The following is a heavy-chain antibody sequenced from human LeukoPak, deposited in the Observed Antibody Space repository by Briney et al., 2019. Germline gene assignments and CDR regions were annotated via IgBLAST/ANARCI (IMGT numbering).Heavy chain of an antibody. V-gene: IGHV4-59*01. CDR1: GGSISSYY. J-gene: IGHJ4*02. Sequence: SETLSLTCTVSGGSISSYYWSWIRQPPGKGLEWIGYIHYSGSTNYNPSLKSRVTISVDTSKNQFSLKLTSVTAEDTAVYYCARALYSGYDYWGQGTLVTVSS. D-gene: IGHD5-12*01. CDR2: IHYSGST. CDR3: ARALYSGYDY.